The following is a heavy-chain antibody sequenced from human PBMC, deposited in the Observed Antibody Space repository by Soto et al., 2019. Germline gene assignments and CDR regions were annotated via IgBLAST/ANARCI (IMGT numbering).Heavy chain of an antibody. CDR2: ISVVNGNT. CDR1: GYTFTRHG. J-gene: IGHJ3*01. V-gene: IGHV1-18*04. D-gene: IGHD2-15*01. Sequence: QVVQSGEAVKEPGASMKVSCETSGYTFTRHGFSWVRQAPGQGLEWMGWISVVNGNTRFAPKFHDRVTLTTDTTTATAQMELGNLRSEDTATSYCVRDTGPSTYPYDAFVLWGQGTVITVS. CDR3: VRDTGPSTYPYDAFVL.